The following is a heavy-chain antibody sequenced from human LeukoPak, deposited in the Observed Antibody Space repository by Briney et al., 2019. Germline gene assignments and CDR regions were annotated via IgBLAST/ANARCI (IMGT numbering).Heavy chain of an antibody. J-gene: IGHJ4*02. Sequence: ASVKVSCKVSGYTLAQLAIHWVRQAPGKGLEWMGGFEPEDGETVYAQRFQDRVTMTEDTSTDTANMELTSLASEDTAVYYCATQAWGYFYYWGQGTLVTVSS. V-gene: IGHV1-24*01. D-gene: IGHD1-26*01. CDR1: GYTLAQLA. CDR2: FEPEDGET. CDR3: ATQAWGYFYY.